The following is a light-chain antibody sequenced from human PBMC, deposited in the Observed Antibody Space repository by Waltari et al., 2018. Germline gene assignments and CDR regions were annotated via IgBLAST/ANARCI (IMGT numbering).Light chain of an antibody. CDR3: QQYNISPYT. CDR2: KSF. CDR1: QSISNW. V-gene: IGKV1-5*03. Sequence: DIQMTQSPSTLAASVGDRVTITCRASQSISNWLAWYQQKPGKAPKVLIYKSFSLQSGVPTRFSGIESETEFTLTICSLQPDDFATYYCQQYNISPYTFGQGTTLEI. J-gene: IGKJ2*01.